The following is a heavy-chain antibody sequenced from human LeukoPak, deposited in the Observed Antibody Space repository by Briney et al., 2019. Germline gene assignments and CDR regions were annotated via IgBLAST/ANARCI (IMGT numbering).Heavy chain of an antibody. CDR3: ARDITIFGVVTHYYYYYYMDV. J-gene: IGHJ6*03. V-gene: IGHV4-4*07. CDR1: GGSISSYY. Sequence: SEALSLTCTVSGGSISSYYWSWIRRPAGKGLEWIGRIYTSGSTNYNPSLKSRVTMSVDTSKNQFSLKLSSVTAADTAVYYCARDITIFGVVTHYYYYYYMDVWGKGTTVTVSS. D-gene: IGHD3-3*01. CDR2: IYTSGST.